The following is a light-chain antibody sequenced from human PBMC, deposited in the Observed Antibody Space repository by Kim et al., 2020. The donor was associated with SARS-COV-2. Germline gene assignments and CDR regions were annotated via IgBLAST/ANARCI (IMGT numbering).Light chain of an antibody. Sequence: DIQMTQSPSSLSTSLGDTVTITCRASQPINNYLNWYQFRPGKVPKLLIYAASSLHGGVPSRFSGSGSGTDFTLTISSLQPEDFATCFCQQNYRSALTFGGGTKVDIK. CDR2: AAS. V-gene: IGKV1-39*01. J-gene: IGKJ4*01. CDR1: QPINNY. CDR3: QQNYRSALT.